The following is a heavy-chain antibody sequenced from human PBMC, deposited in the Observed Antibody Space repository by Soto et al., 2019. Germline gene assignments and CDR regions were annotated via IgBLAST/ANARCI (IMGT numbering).Heavy chain of an antibody. V-gene: IGHV4-59*01. CDR3: ARENGPYGDYFPDYYSMDV. J-gene: IGHJ6*02. CDR1: GSSISSYY. CDR2: IYYSGST. D-gene: IGHD4-17*01. Sequence: SETLSLTCTVSGSSISSYYWSWIRQPPGKGLEWIGYIYYSGSTNYNPSLKSRVTISVDTSKNQFSLKLSSVTAADTAVYYCARENGPYGDYFPDYYSMDVWGQGTRVTVSS.